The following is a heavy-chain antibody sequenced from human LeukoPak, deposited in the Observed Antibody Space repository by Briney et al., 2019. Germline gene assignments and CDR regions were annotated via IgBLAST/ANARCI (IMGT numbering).Heavy chain of an antibody. CDR1: GFTFSSYA. Sequence: GGSLRLSCAASGFTFSSYAMTWVRQAPGKGLEWVSGISDSGGTTDYADSVKGWFTISRDNSKKSLYLQMNSLRVEDTAVYYRAKEGQLVRKRYFDYWGQGALVTVSS. CDR3: AKEGQLVRKRYFDY. V-gene: IGHV3-23*01. D-gene: IGHD6-6*01. CDR2: ISDSGGTT. J-gene: IGHJ4*02.